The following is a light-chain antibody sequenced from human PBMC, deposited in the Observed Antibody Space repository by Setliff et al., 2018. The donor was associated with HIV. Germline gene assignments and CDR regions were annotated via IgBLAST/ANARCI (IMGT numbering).Light chain of an antibody. CDR2: EVR. V-gene: IGLV2-18*02. CDR1: SSDVGSYDR. Sequence: QSALTQPPSVSASPGQSVTISCTGTSSDVGSYDRVSWYQQPPGTAPKLLIYEVRNRPSGVPDRFSGSKSGNTASLTISGLQTEDEADYYCSSHTTSGTWVFGGGTK. CDR3: SSHTTSGTWV. J-gene: IGLJ3*02.